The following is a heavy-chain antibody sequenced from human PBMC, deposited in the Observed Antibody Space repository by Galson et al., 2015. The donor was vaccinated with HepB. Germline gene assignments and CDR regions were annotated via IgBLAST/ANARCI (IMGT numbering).Heavy chain of an antibody. CDR3: ARGLGGKYSSSDLGYYYYYYMDV. V-gene: IGHV6-1*01. Sequence: CAISGDSVSSNSAAWNWIRQSPSRGLEWLGRTYYRSKWYNDYAVSVKSRITINPDTSKNQFSLQLNSVTPEDTAVYYCARGLGGKYSSSDLGYYYYYYMDVWGKGNPGHRLL. J-gene: IGHJ6*03. CDR1: GDSVSSNSAA. D-gene: IGHD6-6*01. CDR2: TYYRSKWYN.